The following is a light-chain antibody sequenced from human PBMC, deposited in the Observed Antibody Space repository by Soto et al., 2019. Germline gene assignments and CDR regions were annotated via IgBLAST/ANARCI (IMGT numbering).Light chain of an antibody. Sequence: EIVLTQSQATLSFSPVERATLSCRASQSVSNNYLAWYQKKHGQDHRLLIYGEYNRATGIPDRFSVSGYGTDFNLTLRRMEPEELAVDYGQQYGSPPRTFGQGTKVDIK. CDR2: GEY. CDR1: QSVSNNY. V-gene: IGKV3-20*01. CDR3: QQYGSPPRT. J-gene: IGKJ2*01.